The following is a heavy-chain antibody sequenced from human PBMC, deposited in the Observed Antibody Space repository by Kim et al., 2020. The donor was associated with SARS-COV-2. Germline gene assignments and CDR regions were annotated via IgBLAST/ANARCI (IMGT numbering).Heavy chain of an antibody. D-gene: IGHD3-3*01. CDR2: IDPSDSYT. J-gene: IGHJ4*02. CDR3: ASLLDLSGSRYYFDY. V-gene: IGHV5-10-1*01. Sequence: GESLKISCKGSGYSFTSYWISWVRQMPGKGLEWMGRIDPSDSYTNYSPSFHGHVTISADKSISTAYLQWSSLKASDTAMYYCASLLDLSGSRYYFDYWGQGTLVTVSS. CDR1: GYSFTSYW.